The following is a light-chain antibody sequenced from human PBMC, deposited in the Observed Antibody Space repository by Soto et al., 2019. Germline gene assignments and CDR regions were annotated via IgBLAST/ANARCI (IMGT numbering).Light chain of an antibody. Sequence: DIVMTQSPDSLAVSLGERATINCKSSQTVLDSSNNKDYLTWYQQKPGQPPKLLIYWASTREFGVPDRFSGSGSGTDFTLTISSLQPEDFATYFCQQADSFPLTFGGGTKVEMK. CDR3: QQADSFPLT. CDR2: WAS. J-gene: IGKJ4*01. V-gene: IGKV4-1*01. CDR1: QTVLDSSNNKDY.